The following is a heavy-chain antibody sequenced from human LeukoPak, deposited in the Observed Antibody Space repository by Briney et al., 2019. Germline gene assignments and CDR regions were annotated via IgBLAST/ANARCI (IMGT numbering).Heavy chain of an antibody. CDR3: ARAAVSYDRFPFDP. CDR2: IYYSGST. Sequence: SETLSLTCTVSGGSISNGDHYWSWIRQHPGKGLEWIGHIYYSGSTYYNPSLKSRVTISVDRSKDQFSLKLSSVTAADTAVYYCARAAVSYDRFPFDPWGQGTLVTVSS. CDR1: GGSISNGDHY. J-gene: IGHJ5*02. D-gene: IGHD5-12*01. V-gene: IGHV4-30-4*08.